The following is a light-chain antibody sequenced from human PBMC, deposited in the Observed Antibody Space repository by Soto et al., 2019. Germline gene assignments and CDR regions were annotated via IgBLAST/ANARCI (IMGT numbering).Light chain of an antibody. Sequence: QSVLSQPASVSGSTAQSITISCTGTSSDVGGFNSVSWYQLRPGTAPKLILYDVVDRPSGVSYRFSGSKSGNTASLTISGLQAADEADYFCSSYTSTMTNVFGSGTKVTVL. CDR3: SSYTSTMTNV. CDR2: DVV. V-gene: IGLV2-14*03. CDR1: SSDVGGFNS. J-gene: IGLJ1*01.